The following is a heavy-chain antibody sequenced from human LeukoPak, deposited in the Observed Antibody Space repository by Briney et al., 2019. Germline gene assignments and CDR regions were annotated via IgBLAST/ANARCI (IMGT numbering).Heavy chain of an antibody. CDR2: IYYSGST. J-gene: IGHJ4*02. Sequence: SETLSLTCTVSGGSISSGGYYWRWIRQHPGKGLEWIGYIYYSGSTYYNPSLKSRVTISVDTSKNQFSLKLSSVTAADTAVYYCARAPGEMATIIYFDYWGQGTLVTVSS. CDR1: GGSISSGGYY. CDR3: ARAPGEMATIIYFDY. D-gene: IGHD5-24*01. V-gene: IGHV4-31*03.